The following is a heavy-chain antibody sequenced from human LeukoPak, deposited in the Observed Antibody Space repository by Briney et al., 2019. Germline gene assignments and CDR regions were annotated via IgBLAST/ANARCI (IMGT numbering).Heavy chain of an antibody. D-gene: IGHD6-19*01. V-gene: IGHV4-61*02. CDR2: IYSSGSS. J-gene: IGHJ3*02. Sequence: PSETLSLTCSVSGGSIRSESYYWGWIRQPAGKGLEWIGRIYSSGSSKFNPSLKSRVTISIDTSKNQFSLNLSSVTAADTAVYYSARDMTGSGWNDAFDIWGQGTMVTVSS. CDR1: GGSIRSESYY. CDR3: ARDMTGSGWNDAFDI.